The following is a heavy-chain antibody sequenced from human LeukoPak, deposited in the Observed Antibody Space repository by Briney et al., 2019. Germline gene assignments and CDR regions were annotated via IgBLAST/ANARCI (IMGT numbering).Heavy chain of an antibody. V-gene: IGHV1-18*01. CDR2: ISAYNGNT. CDR3: AREVGYCSSTSCYTFWFDP. Sequence: GASVKVSCKASGYTFTSYGISWVRQAPGQGLEWMGWISAYNGNTNYAQKLQGRVTMTTDTSTSTAYMELRSLRSDDTAVYYCAREVGYCSSTSCYTFWFDPWGQGTLVTVSS. D-gene: IGHD2-2*02. J-gene: IGHJ5*02. CDR1: GYTFTSYG.